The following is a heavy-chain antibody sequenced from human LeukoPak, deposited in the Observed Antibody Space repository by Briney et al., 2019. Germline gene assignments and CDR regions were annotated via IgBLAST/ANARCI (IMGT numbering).Heavy chain of an antibody. J-gene: IGHJ6*03. D-gene: IGHD3-3*01. CDR3: ARGIIRSFFGVVITRPYYMDV. Sequence: PSETLSHTCAVYGGSFSGYYWSWIREPPGKGLEWIGEINHSGSTNYNPSLKSRVTISVDTSKNQFSLKLSSVTAADTAVYYCARGIIRSFFGVVITRPYYMDVWGKGTTVTVSS. CDR1: GGSFSGYY. V-gene: IGHV4-34*01. CDR2: INHSGST.